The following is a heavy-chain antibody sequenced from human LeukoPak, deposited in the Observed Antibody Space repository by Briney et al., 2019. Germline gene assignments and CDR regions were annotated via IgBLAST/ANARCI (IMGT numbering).Heavy chain of an antibody. CDR2: IYYSGST. J-gene: IGHJ4*02. CDR3: ASPHVLKVRGVTNVYFDY. V-gene: IGHV4-39*01. CDR1: GGSISSSSYY. D-gene: IGHD3-10*01. Sequence: SETLSLICTVSGGSISSSSYYWGWIRQPPGKGLEWIGSIYYSGSTYYNPSLKSRVTISVDTSKNQFSLKLSSVTAADTAVYYCASPHVLKVRGVTNVYFDYWGQGTLVTVSS.